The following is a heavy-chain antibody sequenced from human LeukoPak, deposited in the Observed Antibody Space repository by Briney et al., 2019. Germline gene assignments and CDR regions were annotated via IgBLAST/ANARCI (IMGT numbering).Heavy chain of an antibody. CDR1: GFTFDDYA. V-gene: IGHV3-9*01. CDR3: AKGWYYDSSGYSNTLANWFDP. CDR2: ISWNSGSI. Sequence: GGSLRLSCAASGFTFDDYAMHWVRQAPGKGLEWVSGISWNSGSIGYADSVKGRFTISRDNAKNSLYLQMNSLRAEDTALYYCAKGWYYDSSGYSNTLANWFDPWGQGTLVTVSS. D-gene: IGHD3-22*01. J-gene: IGHJ5*02.